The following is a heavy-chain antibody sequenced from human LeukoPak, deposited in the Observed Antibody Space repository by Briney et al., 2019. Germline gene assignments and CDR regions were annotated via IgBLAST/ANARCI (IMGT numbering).Heavy chain of an antibody. CDR3: ARDAHTATDLDAFDI. V-gene: IGHV3-30-3*01. Sequence: PGGSLRLSCAASGFTFSSYAMHWVRQAPGKGLEWVAVISYDGSNKYYADSVKGRFTISRDNSKNTLYLQMNSLRAEDTAVYYCARDAHTATDLDAFDIWGQGTMVTVSS. CDR2: ISYDGSNK. D-gene: IGHD5-18*01. CDR1: GFTFSSYA. J-gene: IGHJ3*02.